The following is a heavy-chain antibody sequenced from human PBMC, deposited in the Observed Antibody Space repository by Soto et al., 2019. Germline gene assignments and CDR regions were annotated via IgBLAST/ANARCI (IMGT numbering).Heavy chain of an antibody. CDR3: TRPLDY. J-gene: IGHJ4*01. CDR1: GFTFSGSA. Sequence: RRLSCAASGFTFSGSAVHWVRQASGKGLEWVGRTRSKANNYATAYAASVKGRFTISRDGSKNTAYLQMNSLKTEDTAVYYCTRPLDYWGHGTLVTVSS. V-gene: IGHV3-73*01. CDR2: TRSKANNYAT.